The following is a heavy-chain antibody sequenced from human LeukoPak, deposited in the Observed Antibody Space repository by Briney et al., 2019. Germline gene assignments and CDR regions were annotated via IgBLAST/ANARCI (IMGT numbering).Heavy chain of an antibody. D-gene: IGHD2-2*01. J-gene: IGHJ4*02. CDR3: ARDGSSSSTSCYVGPGDY. V-gene: IGHV1-18*01. CDR2: ISAYNGNT. CDR1: GYTFTSYG. Sequence: GASVKVSCKASGYTFTSYGISWVRQAPGQGLEWMGWISAYNGNTNYAQKLQGRVTMTTDTSTSTAYMELRSLRSDDTAVYYCARDGSSSSTSCYVGPGDYWGQGTLVTVSS.